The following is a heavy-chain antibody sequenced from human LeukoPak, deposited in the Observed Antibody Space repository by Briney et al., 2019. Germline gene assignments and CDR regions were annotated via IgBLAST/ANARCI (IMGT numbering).Heavy chain of an antibody. CDR2: IYHGGST. Sequence: SETLSLTCTVSGYSISSGYYWGWIRQPPGKGLERIGNIYHGGSTYYNPSLKSRVTMSGDTSKNQFSLNLSSVTAADTAVYYCARETSSSWFEGYFDYWGQGTLVTVSS. J-gene: IGHJ4*02. V-gene: IGHV4-38-2*02. CDR3: ARETSSSWFEGYFDY. CDR1: GYSISSGYY. D-gene: IGHD6-13*01.